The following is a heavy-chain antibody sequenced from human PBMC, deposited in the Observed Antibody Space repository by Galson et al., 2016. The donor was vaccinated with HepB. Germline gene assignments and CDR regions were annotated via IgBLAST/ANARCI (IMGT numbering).Heavy chain of an antibody. D-gene: IGHD3-22*01. Sequence: SLRLSCAASGFTFNTYGMHWVRQAPGKGLEWVAFIWYDGTNEHFADSVEGRFTISRDNSKNTLYLQMDSLRAEDTAMYYCARNRHESSGFPDYWGQGTLVSVSS. CDR2: IWYDGTNE. J-gene: IGHJ4*02. CDR3: ARNRHESSGFPDY. V-gene: IGHV3-33*01. CDR1: GFTFNTYG.